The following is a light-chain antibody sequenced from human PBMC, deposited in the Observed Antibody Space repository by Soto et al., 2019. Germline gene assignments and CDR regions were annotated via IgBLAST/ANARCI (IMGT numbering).Light chain of an antibody. CDR2: AAS. J-gene: IGKJ3*01. V-gene: IGKV1-5*01. CDR1: QSISSW. CDR3: QQYYSYPQT. Sequence: DIHRTQSPSTLSASVVDRVTITCRASQSISSWLAWYQQKPGKAPKLLIYAASTLQSGVPSRFSGSGSGTDFTLTISCLQSEDFATYYCQQYYSYPQTFGPGTKVDIK.